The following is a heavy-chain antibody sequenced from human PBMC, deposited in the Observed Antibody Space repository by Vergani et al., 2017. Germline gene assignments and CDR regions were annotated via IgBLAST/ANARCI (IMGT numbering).Heavy chain of an antibody. CDR2: INSDGSST. CDR3: AKDRRRGSGWYDNWFDP. V-gene: IGHV3-74*01. Sequence: EVQLLESGGGLVQPGGSLRLSCAASGFTFSSYAMSWVRQAPGKGLEWVSRINSDGSSTSYADSVKGRFTISRDNAKNTLYLQMNSLRAEDTAVYYCAKDRRRGSGWYDNWFDPWGQGTLVTVSS. D-gene: IGHD6-19*01. CDR1: GFTFSSYA. J-gene: IGHJ5*02.